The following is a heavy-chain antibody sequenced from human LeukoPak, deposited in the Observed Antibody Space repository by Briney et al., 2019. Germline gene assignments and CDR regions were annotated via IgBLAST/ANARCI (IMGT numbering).Heavy chain of an antibody. CDR2: FFTGGST. J-gene: IGHJ6*02. D-gene: IGHD6-19*01. V-gene: IGHV4-4*07. CDR3: ARGSGVAVGMDV. Sequence: SETLSLTCTVSGGSIGSSYWSWNRQPAGKGLEWIGRFFTGGSTYYNPSLESRVTTSVDTSKNQFSLNLSSVTAADTAVYFRARGSGVAVGMDVWGQGTTVIASS. CDR1: GGSIGSSY.